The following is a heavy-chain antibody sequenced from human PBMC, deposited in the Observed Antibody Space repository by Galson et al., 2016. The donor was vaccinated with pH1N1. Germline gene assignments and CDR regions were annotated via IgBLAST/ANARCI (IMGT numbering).Heavy chain of an antibody. V-gene: IGHV1-69*13. CDR1: GGTFRTYV. CDR2: IIPIFGTA. D-gene: IGHD3-22*01. J-gene: IGHJ4*02. Sequence: SVKVSCKASGGTFRTYVISWVRQAPGQGLEWMGGIIPIFGTAKYAQKFQGRVTITADESTSTAYMELSSLRSEDTAVYYCASPSPFCGSSGYYLHFRDWGQGTLVTVSS. CDR3: ASPSPFCGSSGYYLHFRD.